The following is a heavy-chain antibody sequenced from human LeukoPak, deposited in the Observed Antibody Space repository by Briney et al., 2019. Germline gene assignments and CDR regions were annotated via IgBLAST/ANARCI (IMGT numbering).Heavy chain of an antibody. V-gene: IGHV1-69*13. CDR2: IIPIFGTA. D-gene: IGHD1-1*01. J-gene: IGHJ6*02. CDR3: ARVLERRLDYYYGMDV. CDR1: GGTFSSYA. Sequence: VKVSCKASGGTFSSYAISWVRQAPGQGLEWMGGIIPIFGTANYAQKFQGRVTITADESTSTAYMELSSLRSEDTAVYYCARVLERRLDYYYGMDVWGQGTTVTVSS.